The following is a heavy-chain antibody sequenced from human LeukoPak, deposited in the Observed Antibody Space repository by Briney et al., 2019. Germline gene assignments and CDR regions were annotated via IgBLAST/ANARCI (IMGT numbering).Heavy chain of an antibody. CDR3: AKTRPLDSSSWSHGDY. J-gene: IGHJ4*02. D-gene: IGHD6-13*01. V-gene: IGHV3-23*01. Sequence: GGSLRLSCAASGFTFSSYAMSWVRQAPGKGLEWVSAISGSGGSTYFADSVKGRFTISRDNSKNTLYLQMNSLRAEDTAVYYCAKTRPLDSSSWSHGDYWGQGTLVTVSS. CDR2: ISGSGGST. CDR1: GFTFSSYA.